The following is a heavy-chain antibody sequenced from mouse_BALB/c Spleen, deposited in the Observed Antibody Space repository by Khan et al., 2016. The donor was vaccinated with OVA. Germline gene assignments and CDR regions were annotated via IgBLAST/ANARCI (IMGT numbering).Heavy chain of an antibody. CDR2: IYPSDSYT. CDR1: GYTFTNYW. V-gene: IGHV1-69*02. Sequence: QVQLQQSGPELVRPGASVKLSCKASGYTFTNYWINWVKQRPGQGLEWIGNIYPSDSYTNYHQKFKDQATLTVDKSSSTSYMMLSRPTSEDSAGYYGKRGGVDGASFAYWGQGTLVTVSA. CDR3: KRGGVDGASFAY. D-gene: IGHD2-3*01. J-gene: IGHJ3*01.